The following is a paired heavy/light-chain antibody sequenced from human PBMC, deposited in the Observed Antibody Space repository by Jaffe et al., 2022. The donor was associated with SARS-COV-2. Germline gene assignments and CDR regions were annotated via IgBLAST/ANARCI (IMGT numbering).Heavy chain of an antibody. Sequence: QVQLQESGPGLVKPSQTLSLTCTVSGGSISSGDYYWSWIRQPPGKGLEWIGYIYYSGSTYYNPSLKSRVTISLDTSKNQFSLKLSSVTAADTAVYYCARYRVYCSGGSCYRRAYYYYYGMDVWGQGTTVTVSS. V-gene: IGHV4-30-4*01. CDR1: GGSISSGDYY. CDR3: ARYRVYCSGGSCYRRAYYYYYGMDV. J-gene: IGHJ6*02. D-gene: IGHD2-15*01. CDR2: IYYSGST.
Light chain of an antibody. CDR1: QSLLHSNGYNY. CDR2: LGS. Sequence: DIVMTQSPLSLPVTPGEPASISCRSSQSLLHSNGYNYLDWYLQKPGQSPQLLIYLGSNRASGVPDRFSGSGSGTDFTLKISRVEAEDVGVYYCMQALQTPSTFGQGTRLEIK. V-gene: IGKV2-28*01. J-gene: IGKJ5*01. CDR3: MQALQTPST.